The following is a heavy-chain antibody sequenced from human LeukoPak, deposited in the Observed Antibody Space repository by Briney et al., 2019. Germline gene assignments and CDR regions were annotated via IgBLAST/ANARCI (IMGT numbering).Heavy chain of an antibody. V-gene: IGHV3-30*02. CDR3: AKDFSVYYCDSRVFDY. CDR2: IRYDGSNK. Sequence: GGSLRLSCAASGFTFSSYWMSWVRQAPGKGLEWVAFIRYDGSNKYYADSVKGRFTISRDNSKNTLYLQMSSLRTEDTAVYYCAKDFSVYYCDSRVFDYWGQGTLVTVSS. J-gene: IGHJ4*02. D-gene: IGHD3-22*01. CDR1: GFTFSSYW.